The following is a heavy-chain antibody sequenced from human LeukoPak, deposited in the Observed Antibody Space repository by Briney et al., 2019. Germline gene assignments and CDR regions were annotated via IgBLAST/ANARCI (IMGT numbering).Heavy chain of an antibody. CDR3: TRNGAYALDS. D-gene: IGHD4-17*01. Sequence: GSLRLSCAASGFTFSSYWMSWVRQPPGKGLEWIAEIYHSGSTNYNPSLKSRVSISVDESKKQFSLRLSSLTAADTAVYYCTRNGAYALDSWGQGTLVTVSS. J-gene: IGHJ4*02. CDR2: IYHSGST. V-gene: IGHV4-4*02. CDR1: GFTFSSYW.